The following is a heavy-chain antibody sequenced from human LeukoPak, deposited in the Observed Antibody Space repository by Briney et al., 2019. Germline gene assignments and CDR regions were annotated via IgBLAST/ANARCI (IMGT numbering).Heavy chain of an antibody. D-gene: IGHD6-19*01. V-gene: IGHV4-59*01. J-gene: IGHJ5*02. CDR3: ARGDSGYSSGWYGNWFDP. Sequence: SETLSLTCTVSGGSISSYYWSWTRQPPGKGLEWIGYIYYSGSTNYSPSLKSRVTISVDTSKNQFSLKLSSVTAADTAVYYCARGDSGYSSGWYGNWFDPWGQGTLVTVSS. CDR1: GGSISSYY. CDR2: IYYSGST.